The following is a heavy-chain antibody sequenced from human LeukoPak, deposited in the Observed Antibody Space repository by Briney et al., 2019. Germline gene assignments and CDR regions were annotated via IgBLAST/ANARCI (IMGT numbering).Heavy chain of an antibody. CDR2: IYSSGST. CDR1: DGSITIYY. J-gene: IGHJ5*02. V-gene: IGHV4-4*07. D-gene: IGHD3-10*01. CDR3: ARDAGSVGHVDA. Sequence: SETLSLTCTVSDGSITIYYWTWIRQPPGKGLEWIGRIYSSGSTNYNPSLNSRVTISVDTSKNQFSLKLRFVTAADTAVYYCARDAGSVGHVDAWGQGTLVTVSS.